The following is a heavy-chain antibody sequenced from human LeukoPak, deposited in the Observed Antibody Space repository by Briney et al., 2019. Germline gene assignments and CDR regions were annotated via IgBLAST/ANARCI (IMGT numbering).Heavy chain of an antibody. D-gene: IGHD6-19*01. V-gene: IGHV1-46*01. CDR2: INPSGGFT. J-gene: IGHJ4*02. Sequence: ASVKVSCKASGYTFTSYYMHWVRQAPGQGLEWMGIINPSGGFTTYAQKFQGRVTMTRDMSTSTVYMELSSLRSEDTAVYYCARGANSGWPPATFDYWGQGTLVTVSS. CDR3: ARGANSGWPPATFDY. CDR1: GYTFTSYY.